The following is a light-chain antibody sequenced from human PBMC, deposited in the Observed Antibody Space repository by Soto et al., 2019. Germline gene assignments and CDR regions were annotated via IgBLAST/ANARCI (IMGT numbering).Light chain of an antibody. J-gene: IGKJ1*01. CDR1: ESLSPHS. V-gene: IGKV3-20*01. CDR3: QQFQSSLRT. CDR2: GPS. Sequence: IGLKQSPGTLSLSPGETATLSCRARESLSPHSLAWYQQKPGQAPRLLIYGPSGRATGIPDRISGSGSGTDFTLTISGLEPEDFAMYYCQQFQSSLRTFGQGTKVDIK.